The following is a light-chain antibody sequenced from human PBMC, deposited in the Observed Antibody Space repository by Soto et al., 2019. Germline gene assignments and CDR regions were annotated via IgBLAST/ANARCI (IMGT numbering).Light chain of an antibody. Sequence: EIVLTQSPGTLSLSPGERATLSCRASQTVAKNYLAWYQQQRGQAPSLLIYDASTRATGIPDRFSGCGSEADFTLTSNRLEAEAFAVYYCQQYASAPLTFGGGTKVEIK. V-gene: IGKV3-20*01. CDR3: QQYASAPLT. CDR2: DAS. CDR1: QTVAKNY. J-gene: IGKJ4*01.